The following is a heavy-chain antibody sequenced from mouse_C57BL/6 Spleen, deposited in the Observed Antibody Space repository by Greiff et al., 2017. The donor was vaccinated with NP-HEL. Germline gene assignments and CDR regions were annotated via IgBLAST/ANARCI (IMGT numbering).Heavy chain of an antibody. V-gene: IGHV1-64*01. Sequence: QVQLQQPGAELVKPGASVKLSCKASGYTFTSYWMHWVKQRPGQGLEWIGMIHPNSGSTNYTEKFKSKATLTVDKSSSTAYMQLSSLTSEDSAVYYCAREGVYYGNYAWFAYWGQGTLVTVSA. CDR1: GYTFTSYW. J-gene: IGHJ3*01. CDR2: IHPNSGST. CDR3: AREGVYYGNYAWFAY. D-gene: IGHD2-1*01.